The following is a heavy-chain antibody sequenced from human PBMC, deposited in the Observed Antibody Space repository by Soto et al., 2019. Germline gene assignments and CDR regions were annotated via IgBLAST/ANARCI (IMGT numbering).Heavy chain of an antibody. D-gene: IGHD2-15*01. Sequence: QVQLVQSGAEVKKPGASVKVSCKASGYTFTGYYMHWVRQAPGQGLEWMGWINPNSGGTNYAQKFHGWVTITRYTSISTAYMEQSRLRSDDTAVYYCARGSVVVAATWGHYREYYFDYWGQGTLVTVSS. CDR2: INPNSGGT. CDR3: ARGSVVVAATWGHYREYYFDY. J-gene: IGHJ4*02. V-gene: IGHV1-2*04. CDR1: GYTFTGYY.